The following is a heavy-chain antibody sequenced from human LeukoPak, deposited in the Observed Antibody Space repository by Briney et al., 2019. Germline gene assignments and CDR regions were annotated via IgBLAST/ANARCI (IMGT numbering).Heavy chain of an antibody. CDR2: INPNSGGT. CDR3: ARPGWGSYEGNWFDP. D-gene: IGHD1-26*01. J-gene: IGHJ5*02. V-gene: IGHV1-2*02. CDR1: GYTFTGYY. Sequence: ASVKVSCKASGYTFTGYYMHWVRQAPGQGLEWMGWINPNSGGTNYVQKFQGRVTMTRDTSLSTAYMELSRLRSDDTAVYYCARPGWGSYEGNWFDPWGQGTLVTVSS.